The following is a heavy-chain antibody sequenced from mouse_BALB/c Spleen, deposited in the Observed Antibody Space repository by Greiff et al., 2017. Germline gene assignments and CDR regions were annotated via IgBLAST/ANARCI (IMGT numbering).Heavy chain of an antibody. Sequence: EVQLQQSGAELVRSGASVKLSCTASGFNIKDYYMHWVKQRPEQGLEWIGWIDPENGDTEYAPKFQGKATMTADTSSNTAYLQLSSLTSEDTAVYYCNADLTGFDYWGQGTTLTVSS. J-gene: IGHJ2*01. CDR1: GFNIKDYY. V-gene: IGHV14-4*02. D-gene: IGHD4-1*01. CDR3: NADLTGFDY. CDR2: IDPENGDT.